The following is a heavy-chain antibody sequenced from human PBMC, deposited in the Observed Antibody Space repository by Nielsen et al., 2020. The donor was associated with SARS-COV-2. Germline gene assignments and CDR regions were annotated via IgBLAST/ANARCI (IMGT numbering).Heavy chain of an antibody. CDR2: IYHSGST. J-gene: IGHJ5*02. D-gene: IGHD6-13*01. CDR3: AREDGGSSRPFDP. V-gene: IGHV4-4*02. Sequence: WIRQPPGKGLEWIGEIYHSGSTNYNPSLKSRVTISVDKSKNQFSLKLSSATAADTAVYYCAREDGGSSRPFDPWGQGTLVTVSS.